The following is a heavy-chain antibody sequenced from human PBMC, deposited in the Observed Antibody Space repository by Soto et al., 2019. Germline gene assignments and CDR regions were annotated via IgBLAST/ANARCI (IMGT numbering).Heavy chain of an antibody. CDR3: ARDCSSTRHHYAFDI. D-gene: IGHD2-2*01. CDR2: INPNSGGT. Sequence: ASVKVSCKASGYTFTGYYMHWVRQAPGQGLEWMGWINPNSGGTNYAQKFQGWVTMTRDTSISTAYMELSRLRSDDTAVYYCARDCSSTRHHYAFDIWGQGKIVTVS. V-gene: IGHV1-2*04. CDR1: GYTFTGYY. J-gene: IGHJ3*02.